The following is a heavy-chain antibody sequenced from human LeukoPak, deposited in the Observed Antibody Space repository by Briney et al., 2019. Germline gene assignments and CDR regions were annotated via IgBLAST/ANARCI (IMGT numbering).Heavy chain of an antibody. CDR1: GGTLSSYA. V-gene: IGHV1-69*13. D-gene: IGHD5-18*01. CDR2: IIPIFGTA. J-gene: IGHJ4*02. Sequence: SVKVSCKASGGTLSSYAISWVRQAPGQGLEWMGGIIPIFGTANYAQKFQGRVTITADESTSTAYMKLSSLRSEDTAVYYCARASAMESLSEFDYWGQGTLVTVSS. CDR3: ARASAMESLSEFDY.